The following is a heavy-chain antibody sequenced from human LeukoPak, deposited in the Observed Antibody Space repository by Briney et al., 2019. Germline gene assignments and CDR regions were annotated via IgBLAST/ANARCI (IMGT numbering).Heavy chain of an antibody. CDR2: IKQDGSEK. CDR3: TKDPGYDFWTRGDY. D-gene: IGHD3-3*01. CDR1: GFTFSSYW. J-gene: IGHJ4*02. Sequence: GGSLRLSCAASGFTFSSYWMSWVRQAPGKGLEGVANIKQDGSEKDYVDSVKGRFTISRDNAKNSLYLQMNSLRAEDTALYYCTKDPGYDFWTRGDYWGQGTLVSVSS. V-gene: IGHV3-7*03.